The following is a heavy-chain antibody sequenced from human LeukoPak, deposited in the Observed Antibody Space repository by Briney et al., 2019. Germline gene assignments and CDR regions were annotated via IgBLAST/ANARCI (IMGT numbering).Heavy chain of an antibody. CDR2: IYYSGST. J-gene: IGHJ2*01. CDR3: ARRMHWLDYWYFDL. Sequence: SETLSLTCTVSGGSISSSSYYWGWIRQPPGKGLEWIGSIYYSGSTYYNPSLRSRVTISVDTSKNQFSLKLSSVTAADTAVYYCARRMHWLDYWYFDLWGRGTLVTVSS. V-gene: IGHV4-39*01. D-gene: IGHD6-19*01. CDR1: GGSISSSSYY.